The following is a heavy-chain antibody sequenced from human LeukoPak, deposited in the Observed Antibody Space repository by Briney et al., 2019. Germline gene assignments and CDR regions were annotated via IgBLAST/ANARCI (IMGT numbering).Heavy chain of an antibody. J-gene: IGHJ5*02. D-gene: IGHD2-2*01. CDR1: GYSISSGYY. CDR3: ARDSTSLTAVPGRWFDP. V-gene: IGHV4-38-2*02. Sequence: PSETLSLTCAVSGYSISSGYYWGWIRQPPGKGLEWIGYIYYSGSTNYNPSLKSRVTISVDTSKNQFSLKLSSVTAADTAVYYCARDSTSLTAVPGRWFDPWGQGTLVTVSS. CDR2: IYYSGST.